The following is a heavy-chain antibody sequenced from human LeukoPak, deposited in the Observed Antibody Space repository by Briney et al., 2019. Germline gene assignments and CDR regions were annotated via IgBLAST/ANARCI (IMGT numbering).Heavy chain of an antibody. J-gene: IGHJ6*02. V-gene: IGHV3-23*01. CDR3: AKGMGLAHYYFYGMDV. CDR2: IGGGDGSI. D-gene: IGHD6-19*01. Sequence: GGSLRLSCAASGFTFSKFAVNWVRQAPGKGLEWVSVIGGGDGSIYYADSVKGRFTISRDNSKNTLYLQMTSLRAEDAAIYYCAKGMGLAHYYFYGMDVWGQGTTVTVSS. CDR1: GFTFSKFA.